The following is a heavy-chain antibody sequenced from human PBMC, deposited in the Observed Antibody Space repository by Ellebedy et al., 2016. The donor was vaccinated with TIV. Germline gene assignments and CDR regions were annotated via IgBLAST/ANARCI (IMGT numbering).Heavy chain of an antibody. CDR2: IIPIFGTA. CDR1: GGTFSSYT. J-gene: IGHJ5*02. V-gene: IGHV1-69*13. Sequence: ASVKVSXXASGGTFSSYTISWVRQAPGQGLEWMGGIIPIFGTANYAQKFQDRVTITADESTRTAYMELSSLRPEDTAVYYCARDFLRAPDGSESYNNWFDPWGQGTLVTVSS. D-gene: IGHD3-10*01. CDR3: ARDFLRAPDGSESYNNWFDP.